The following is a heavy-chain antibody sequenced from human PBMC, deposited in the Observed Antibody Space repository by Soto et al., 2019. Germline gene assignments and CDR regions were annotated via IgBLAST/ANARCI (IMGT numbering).Heavy chain of an antibody. CDR1: GYTFTSYG. D-gene: IGHD6-19*01. CDR3: ARTGGQWLAYYYYMDV. J-gene: IGHJ6*03. V-gene: IGHV1-18*01. CDR2: ISAYNGNT. Sequence: QVQLVQSGAEVKKPGASVKVSCKASGYTFTSYGISWVRQAPGQGLEWMGWISAYNGNTNYAQKLQGRVTMTTDTSTSTADMELRSLRSDDTAVYYCARTGGQWLAYYYYMDVWGKGTTVTVSS.